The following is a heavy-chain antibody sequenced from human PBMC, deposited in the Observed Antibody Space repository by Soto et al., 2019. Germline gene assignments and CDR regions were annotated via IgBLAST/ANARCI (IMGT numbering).Heavy chain of an antibody. V-gene: IGHV4-31*11. CDR3: ALGNYGDPYYFDY. Sequence: QVQLQESGPGLVKPSQTLSLTCAVSGGSLNSGGYYWRWIRQRPGKGLEWLGYMYYSGSPYSNPSLRSRLTMSVDTSKNHFSLKLSSVTAADTAVYYCALGNYGDPYYFDYWGQGILVTVSS. CDR1: GGSLNSGGYY. J-gene: IGHJ4*02. CDR2: MYYSGSP. D-gene: IGHD4-17*01.